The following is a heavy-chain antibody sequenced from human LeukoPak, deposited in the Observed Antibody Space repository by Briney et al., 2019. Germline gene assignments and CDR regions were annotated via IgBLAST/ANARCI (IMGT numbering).Heavy chain of an antibody. Sequence: GSLRLSCAASGFTFSSSAMSWIRQPPGKGLEWIGSIYYGGNTYYNPSLKSRVTISVDTSMNHFSLKLSFVTTADTAVYYCARALGYCSGGSCTRGYNWFDPWGQGTLVTVPS. D-gene: IGHD2-15*01. V-gene: IGHV4-39*02. CDR1: GFTFSSSA. CDR3: ARALGYCSGGSCTRGYNWFDP. J-gene: IGHJ5*02. CDR2: IYYGGNT.